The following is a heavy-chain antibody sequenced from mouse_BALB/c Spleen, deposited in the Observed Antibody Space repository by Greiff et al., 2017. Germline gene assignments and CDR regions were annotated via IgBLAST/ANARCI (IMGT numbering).Heavy chain of an antibody. J-gene: IGHJ2*01. D-gene: IGHD2-1*01. CDR2: ISSGGSYT. CDR3: ARENYGNYFFDY. CDR1: GFTFSSYA. Sequence: EVKLMESGGGLVKPGGSLKLSCAASGFTFSSYAMSWVRQSPEKRLEWVAEISSGGSYTYYPDTVTGRFTISRDNAKNTLYLEMSSLRSEDTAMYYCARENYGNYFFDYWGQGTTLTVSS. V-gene: IGHV5-9-4*01.